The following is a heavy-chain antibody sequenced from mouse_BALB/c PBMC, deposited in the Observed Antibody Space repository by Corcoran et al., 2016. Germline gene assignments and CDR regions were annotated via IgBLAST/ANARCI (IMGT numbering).Heavy chain of an antibody. D-gene: IGHD1-1*02. J-gene: IGHJ1*01. Sequence: EVQLQQSGPELVKPGASVKMSCKASGYTFTSYVMHWVKQKPGQGLEWIGYINPYNDGTKYNEKFKGKATLTSDKSSSTAYMELSSLTSEDSAVYYCAGVGSNWYFDVWGAGTTVTVSS. CDR3: AGVGSNWYFDV. V-gene: IGHV1S136*01. CDR1: GYTFTSYV. CDR2: INPYNDGT.